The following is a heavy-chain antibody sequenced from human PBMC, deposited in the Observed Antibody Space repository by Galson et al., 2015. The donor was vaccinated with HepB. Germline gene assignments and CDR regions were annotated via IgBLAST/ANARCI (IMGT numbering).Heavy chain of an antibody. CDR1: GYSFTTYW. Sequence: QSGAEVKKPGESLKISCKGSGYSFTTYWIGWVRQMPGKGLEWMGIIYPGDSDTRYSPSFQGQVTISADKSISTAYLQWSSLKASDTAMYYCARRERDCSGGRCYSWFDPWGQGTQVIVSS. D-gene: IGHD2-15*01. J-gene: IGHJ5*02. CDR3: ARRERDCSGGRCYSWFDP. V-gene: IGHV5-51*01. CDR2: IYPGDSDT.